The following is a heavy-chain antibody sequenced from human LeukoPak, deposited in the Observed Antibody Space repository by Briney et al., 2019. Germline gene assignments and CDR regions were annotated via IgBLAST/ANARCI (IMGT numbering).Heavy chain of an antibody. CDR2: INHSGST. J-gene: IGHJ5*02. CDR3: ASLSVVPGPNWFDP. V-gene: IGHV4-34*01. CDR1: GGSFSGYY. Sequence: SETLSLTCAVYGGSFSGYYWSWIRQPPGKGLEWIGEINHSGSTNYNPSLKSRVTISVDTSKNQFSLKLSSVTAADTAVYYCASLSVVPGPNWFDPWGQGTLVTVSS. D-gene: IGHD2-2*01.